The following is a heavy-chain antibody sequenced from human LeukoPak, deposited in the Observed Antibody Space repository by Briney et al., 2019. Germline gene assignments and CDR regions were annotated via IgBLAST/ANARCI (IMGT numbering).Heavy chain of an antibody. CDR3: ARDQAAGDFDY. CDR1: GFTFISYR. D-gene: IGHD6-19*01. CDR2: ISSRSSYI. V-gene: IGHV3-21*01. Sequence: GGSLRLSCAASGFTFISYRMNWVCQAPGKGLELVSSISSRSSYIYADSVKGRFTIYRDNAKNSLYLKMNSLRAEDTAVYYCARDQAAGDFDYWGQGTLVTVSS. J-gene: IGHJ4*02.